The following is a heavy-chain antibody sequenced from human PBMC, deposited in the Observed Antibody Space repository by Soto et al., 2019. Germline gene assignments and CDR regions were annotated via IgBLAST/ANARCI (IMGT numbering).Heavy chain of an antibody. CDR2: IYYSGST. V-gene: IGHV4-39*01. J-gene: IGHJ4*02. CDR1: GGSISSRSYY. D-gene: IGHD1-1*01. CDR3: ARPGPSYYFDY. Sequence: SETLSLTCIVSGGSISSRSYYWAWIRQPPGKGLEWIGTIYYSGSTYYNPSLKSRVTISVDTSKNQFSLKLSSVTAADTAVYYCARPGPSYYFDYWGQGTLVTVSS.